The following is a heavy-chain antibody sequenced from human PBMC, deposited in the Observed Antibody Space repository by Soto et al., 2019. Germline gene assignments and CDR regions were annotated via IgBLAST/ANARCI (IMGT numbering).Heavy chain of an antibody. D-gene: IGHD3-16*01. CDR1: GGSFSGYY. Sequence: QVQLQQWGAGLAKPSETLSLTCAVYGGSFSGYYWSWIRQPPGKGLEWIGEIDHSGGTHYNPSLKTRVTISVDTSKVQFSLKLTSVTAADTAVYCCARGLLGGAANWGQGTVVAVSS. J-gene: IGHJ4*02. V-gene: IGHV4-34*01. CDR2: IDHSGGT. CDR3: ARGLLGGAAN.